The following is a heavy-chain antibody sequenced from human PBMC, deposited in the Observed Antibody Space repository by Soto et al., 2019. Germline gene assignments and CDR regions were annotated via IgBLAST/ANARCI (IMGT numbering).Heavy chain of an antibody. CDR2: ISYDGSNK. J-gene: IGHJ4*02. Sequence: GSLRLSCVASGIPLSSHAMNWVRQAPGKGLEWVAVISYDGSNKYYADSVKGRFTISRDNSKNTLYLQMNSLRAEDTAVYYCARGGSHGSGSYAYWGQGTLVTVSS. CDR3: ARGGSHGSGSYAY. D-gene: IGHD3-10*01. V-gene: IGHV3-30-3*01. CDR1: GIPLSSHA.